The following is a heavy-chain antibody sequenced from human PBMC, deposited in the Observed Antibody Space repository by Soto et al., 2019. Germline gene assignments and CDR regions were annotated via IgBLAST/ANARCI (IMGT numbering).Heavy chain of an antibody. D-gene: IGHD3-10*01. CDR2: INHSGST. Sequence: KTSETLSLTCAVYGGSFSGYYWSWIRQPPGKGLEWIGEINHSGSTNYNPSLKSRVTISVDTSKNQFSLKLSSVTAADTAVYYCARGARIILLWFGERWFDPWGQGTLVTVSS. CDR3: ARGARIILLWFGERWFDP. CDR1: GGSFSGYY. V-gene: IGHV4-34*01. J-gene: IGHJ5*02.